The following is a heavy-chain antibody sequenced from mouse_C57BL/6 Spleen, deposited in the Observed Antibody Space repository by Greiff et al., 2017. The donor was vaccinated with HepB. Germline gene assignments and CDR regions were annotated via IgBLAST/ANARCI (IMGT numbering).Heavy chain of an antibody. CDR2: ISNGGGST. Sequence: EVNLVESGGGLVQPGGSLKLSCAASGFTFSDYYMYWVRQTPEKRLEWVAYISNGGGSTYYPDTVKGRFTISRDNAKNTLYLQMSRLKSEDTAMYYCARRSYGSGFAYWGQGTLVTVSA. D-gene: IGHD1-1*01. CDR1: GFTFSDYY. CDR3: ARRSYGSGFAY. J-gene: IGHJ3*01. V-gene: IGHV5-12*01.